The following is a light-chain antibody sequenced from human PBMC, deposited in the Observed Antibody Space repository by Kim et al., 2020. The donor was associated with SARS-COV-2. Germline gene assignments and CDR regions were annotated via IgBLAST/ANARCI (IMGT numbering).Light chain of an antibody. J-gene: IGKJ4*01. Sequence: ASVRDRVTITCQATQDITKCLTWFQQRPGKAPRLLIYDASDLETGVPSKFSGSGSGTYFTLTISSLQPEDVATYYCQQYNNFPLTFGGGTKVDIK. CDR1: QDITKC. CDR2: DAS. CDR3: QQYNNFPLT. V-gene: IGKV1-33*01.